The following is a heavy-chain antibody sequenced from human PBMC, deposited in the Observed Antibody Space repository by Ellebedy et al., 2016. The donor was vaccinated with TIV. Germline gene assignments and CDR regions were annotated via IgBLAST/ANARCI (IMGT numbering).Heavy chain of an antibody. CDR2: IQNKLYGETT. D-gene: IGHD1-26*01. Sequence: GESLKISCTTSGFTFGDYAVSWFRQAPGKGLEWVGVIQNKLYGETTEYAASVKGRFTLSRDDSKSVAYLQMNSLKIEDTAVYFCSRDRNRSYPAGYYWGQGTLVTVSP. V-gene: IGHV3-49*03. J-gene: IGHJ4*02. CDR1: GFTFGDYA. CDR3: SRDRNRSYPAGYY.